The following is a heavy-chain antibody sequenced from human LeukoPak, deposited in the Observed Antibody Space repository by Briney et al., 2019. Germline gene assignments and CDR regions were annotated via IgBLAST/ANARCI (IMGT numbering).Heavy chain of an antibody. V-gene: IGHV3-23*01. D-gene: IGHD3-3*01. CDR3: AKGKQYLEWLPDS. CDR2: FSASKNNR. Sequence: GGSLRLSCAASGFTFSSTSMSWVRQAPGKGLEWVSSFSASKNNRHYVDSVKGRFIISRDNSKNTLFLQMNNLGAEDTAVYYCAKGKQYLEWLPDSWGQGTLVTVSS. CDR1: GFTFSSTS. J-gene: IGHJ4*02.